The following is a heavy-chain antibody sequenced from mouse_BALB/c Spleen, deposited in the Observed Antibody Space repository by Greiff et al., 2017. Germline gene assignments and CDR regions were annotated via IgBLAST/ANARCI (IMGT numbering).Heavy chain of an antibody. D-gene: IGHD2-3*01. CDR2: INSNGGST. J-gene: IGHJ4*01. V-gene: IGHV5-6-2*01. CDR3: ARIYDGYYVSAMDY. Sequence: EVKLVESGGGLVKLGGSLKLSCAASGFTFSSYYMSWVRQTPEKRLELVAAINSNGGSTYYPDTVKGRFTISRDNAKNTLYLQMSSLKSEDTALYYCARIYDGYYVSAMDYWGQGTSVTVSS. CDR1: GFTFSSYY.